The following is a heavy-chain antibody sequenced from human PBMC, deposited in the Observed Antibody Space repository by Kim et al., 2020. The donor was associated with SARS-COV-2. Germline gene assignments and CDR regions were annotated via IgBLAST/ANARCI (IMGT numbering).Heavy chain of an antibody. CDR3: ARANSHYDFWSGYQYGMDV. D-gene: IGHD3-3*01. CDR2: IGTAGDT. V-gene: IGHV3-13*04. J-gene: IGHJ6*02. CDR1: GFTFSSYD. Sequence: GGSLRLSCAASGFTFSSYDMHWVRQATGKGLEWVSAIGTAGDTYYPGSVKGRFIISRENAKNSLYLQMNSLRAGDTAVYYCARANSHYDFWSGYQYGMDVWGQGTTVTVSS.